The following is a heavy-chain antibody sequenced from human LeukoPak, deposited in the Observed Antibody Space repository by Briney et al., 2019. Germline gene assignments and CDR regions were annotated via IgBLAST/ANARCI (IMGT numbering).Heavy chain of an antibody. CDR1: GFTFSNYG. Sequence: GGSLRLSCAASGFTFSNYGMSWVRQAPGKGLEWVSSISSSSSYIYYADSLTGRFTISRDNAKNSLYLQINSLRADDTAIYYCARDLYWNYHSLDYWGQGTLVTVSS. CDR3: ARDLYWNYHSLDY. V-gene: IGHV3-21*06. D-gene: IGHD1-7*01. J-gene: IGHJ4*02. CDR2: ISSSSSYI.